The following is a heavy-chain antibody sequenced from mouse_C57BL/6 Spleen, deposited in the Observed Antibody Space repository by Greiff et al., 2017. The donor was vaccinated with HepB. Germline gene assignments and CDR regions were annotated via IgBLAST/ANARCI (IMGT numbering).Heavy chain of an antibody. CDR2: IDPSDSET. J-gene: IGHJ1*03. CDR3: ARGGYYLSYWYFDV. V-gene: IGHV1-52*01. CDR1: GYTFTSYW. D-gene: IGHD2-3*01. Sequence: QVQLQQSGAELVRPGSSVKLSCKASGYTFTSYWMHWVKQRPIQGLEWIGNIDPSDSETHYNQKFKDKATLTVDKSSSTAYMQLSSLTSEDSAVYYCARGGYYLSYWYFDVWGTGTTVTVSS.